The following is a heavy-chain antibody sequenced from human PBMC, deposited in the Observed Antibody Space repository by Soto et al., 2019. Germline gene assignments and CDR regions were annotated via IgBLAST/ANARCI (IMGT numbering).Heavy chain of an antibody. D-gene: IGHD6-6*01. CDR1: GYTFTSYD. V-gene: IGHV1-8*01. J-gene: IGHJ4*02. Sequence: ASVKVSCKASGYTFTSYDINWVRQATGQGLEWMGWMNPNSGNTGYAQKFQGRVTMTRNTSISTAYMELSSLRSEDTAVYYCARGGAARRHPAYWGQGTLVTVSS. CDR3: ARGGAARRHPAY. CDR2: MNPNSGNT.